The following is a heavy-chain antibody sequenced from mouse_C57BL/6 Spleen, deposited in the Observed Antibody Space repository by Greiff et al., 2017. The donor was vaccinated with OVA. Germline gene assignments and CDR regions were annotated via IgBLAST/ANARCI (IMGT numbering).Heavy chain of an antibody. Sequence: VQLKESGAELVRPGASVKLSCTASGFNIKDDYMHWVKQRPEQGLEWIGWIDPENGDTEYASKFQGKATITADTSSNTAYLQLSSLTSEDTAVYYCTSNPFAYWGQGTLVTVSA. CDR2: IDPENGDT. J-gene: IGHJ3*01. CDR3: TSNPFAY. D-gene: IGHD2-5*01. CDR1: GFNIKDDY. V-gene: IGHV14-4*01.